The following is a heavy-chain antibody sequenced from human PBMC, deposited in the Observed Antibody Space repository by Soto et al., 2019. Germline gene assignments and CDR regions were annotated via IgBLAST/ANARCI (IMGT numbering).Heavy chain of an antibody. CDR3: VTGPALYESSSFDY. J-gene: IGHJ4*02. V-gene: IGHV3-64D*06. CDR2: ISFNGEST. Sequence: EVQLVESGGGLVQPGGSLRLSCSASGFTFSSYGMHWVRQAPGKGLEYISGISFNGESTYYPDSVKGRFTIARDNSKNTLYLPISSLRLEDTAVYYCVTGPALYESSSFDYWGQGSLVNVSS. CDR1: GFTFSSYG. D-gene: IGHD3-22*01.